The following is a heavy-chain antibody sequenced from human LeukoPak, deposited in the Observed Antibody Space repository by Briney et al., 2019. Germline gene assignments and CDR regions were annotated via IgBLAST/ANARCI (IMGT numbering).Heavy chain of an antibody. J-gene: IGHJ6*04. CDR1: GFTFTTYG. CDR3: AELGITMIGGV. D-gene: IGHD3-10*02. Sequence: GGSLRLSCAASGFTFTTYGMTWVRQAPGKGLEWVSSISSRSSHIYYADSVKGRFTISRDNAKNSLSLQMNSLRAEDTAVYYCAELGITMIGGVWGKGTTVTISS. V-gene: IGHV3-21*06. CDR2: ISSRSSHI.